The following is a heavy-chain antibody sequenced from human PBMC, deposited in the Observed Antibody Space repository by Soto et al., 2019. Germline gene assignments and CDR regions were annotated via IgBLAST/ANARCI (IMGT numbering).Heavy chain of an antibody. CDR3: ARVAPKKGGAFDI. J-gene: IGHJ3*02. CDR1: GFTFSSYS. V-gene: IGHV3-48*01. Sequence: GGSLRLSCAASGFTFSSYSMNWVRQAPGKGLEWVSYISSSSSTIYYADSGKGRFTISRDNAKNSLYLQMNSLRAEDTAVYYCARVAPKKGGAFDIWGQGTMVTVSS. CDR2: ISSSSSTI.